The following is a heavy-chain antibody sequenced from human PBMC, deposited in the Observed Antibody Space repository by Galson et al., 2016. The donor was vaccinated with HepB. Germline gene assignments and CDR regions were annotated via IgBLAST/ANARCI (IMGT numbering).Heavy chain of an antibody. CDR1: GGSISSYH. Sequence: SETLSLTCTVSGGSISSYHWSWVRQPPGKGLEWIGYFYYSGNTDYNPSLKSRVIMSVDTSKNQFSLKMSYVNAADTAVYYCAGFTMGSTTFDYWGQGTQVTVSS. J-gene: IGHJ4*02. D-gene: IGHD3-10*01. CDR3: AGFTMGSTTFDY. CDR2: FYYSGNT. V-gene: IGHV4-59*01.